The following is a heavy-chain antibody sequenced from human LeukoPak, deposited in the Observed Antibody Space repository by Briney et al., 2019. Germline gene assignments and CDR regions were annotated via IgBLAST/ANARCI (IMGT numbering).Heavy chain of an antibody. V-gene: IGHV4-59*12. CDR3: ARDVTVLYDSSGYYEGTDY. CDR1: GGSISSYY. J-gene: IGHJ4*02. CDR2: IYYSGST. D-gene: IGHD3-22*01. Sequence: SETLSLTCTVSGGSISSYYWSWIRQPPGKGLEWIGYIYYSGSTNYNPSLKSRVTISVDTSKNQFSLKLSSVTAADTAVYYCARDVTVLYDSSGYYEGTDYWGQGTLVTVSS.